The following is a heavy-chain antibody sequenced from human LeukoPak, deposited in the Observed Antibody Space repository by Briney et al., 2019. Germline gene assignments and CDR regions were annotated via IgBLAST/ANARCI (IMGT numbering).Heavy chain of an antibody. Sequence: GGSLRLSCAVSGFTVSGNYMSWVRQAPGKGLEWVSVIYSGGSTYYADSVKGRFTISRDNSKNTLYLQMNSLRAEDTAVYYCARSEMATILGFDYWGQGTLVTVSS. CDR3: ARSEMATILGFDY. D-gene: IGHD5-24*01. CDR2: IYSGGST. J-gene: IGHJ4*02. CDR1: GFTVSGNY. V-gene: IGHV3-53*01.